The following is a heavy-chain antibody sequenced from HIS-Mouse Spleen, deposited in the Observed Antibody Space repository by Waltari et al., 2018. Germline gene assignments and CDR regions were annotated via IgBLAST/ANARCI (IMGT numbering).Heavy chain of an antibody. J-gene: IGHJ4*02. V-gene: IGHV3-43D*03. Sequence: EVQLVESGGVVVQPGGSLRLSCAASGLTFDAYAMQWVRQAPGKGLEWVSLISWDGGSTYYADSVKGRFTISRDNSKNSLYLQMNSLRAEDTALYYCAKDRDGSGSYSDYWGQGTLVTVSS. CDR3: AKDRDGSGSYSDY. CDR2: ISWDGGST. CDR1: GLTFDAYA. D-gene: IGHD3-10*01.